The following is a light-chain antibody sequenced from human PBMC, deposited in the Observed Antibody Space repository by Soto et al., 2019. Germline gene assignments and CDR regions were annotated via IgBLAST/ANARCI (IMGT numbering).Light chain of an antibody. V-gene: IGLV1-40*01. Sequence: QSVLTQPPSVSGAPGQRVTFSCTGSSSNIGAGYDVHWYQQLPGTAPKLLIYGNSNRPSGVPDRISGAKSGTSASLVLTGLQAEDEADYYGQSYDSSLSGSRVFGGGTQLTVL. J-gene: IGLJ3*02. CDR1: SSNIGAGYD. CDR3: QSYDSSLSGSRV. CDR2: GNS.